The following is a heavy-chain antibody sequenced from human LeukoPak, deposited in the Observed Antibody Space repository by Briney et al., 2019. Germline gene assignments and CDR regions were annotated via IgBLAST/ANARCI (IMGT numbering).Heavy chain of an antibody. D-gene: IGHD7-27*01. CDR1: GGTFSSYA. Sequence: SVKVSCKASGGTFSSYAISWVRQAPGQGLEWMGRIIPIFGTANYAQKFQGRVTITTDESTSTAYMELSSLRSEDTAVYYCARGKDNWGRWFDPWGQGTLVTVSS. CDR3: ARGKDNWGRWFDP. V-gene: IGHV1-69*05. J-gene: IGHJ5*02. CDR2: IIPIFGTA.